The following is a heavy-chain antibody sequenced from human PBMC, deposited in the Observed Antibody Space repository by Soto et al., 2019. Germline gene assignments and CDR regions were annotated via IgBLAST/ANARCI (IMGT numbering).Heavy chain of an antibody. V-gene: IGHV3-53*01. CDR1: GFTVSSNY. J-gene: IGHJ4*02. CDR2: IYSGGST. D-gene: IGHD3-22*01. Sequence: EVQLVESGGGLIQPGGSLRLSCVASGFTVSSNYMSWVRQAPGKGLEWVSVIYSGGSTYYADSVKGRFTISRDNSKNTLYLQRNSRRAEDTAVYYCARNYYDSGGGFDYWGQGTLVTVSS. CDR3: ARNYYDSGGGFDY.